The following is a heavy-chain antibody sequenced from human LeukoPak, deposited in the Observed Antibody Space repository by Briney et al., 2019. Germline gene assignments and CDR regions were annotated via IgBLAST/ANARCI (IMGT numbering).Heavy chain of an antibody. CDR3: ARDPGGSYGSDY. CDR1: GGSISSGGYY. J-gene: IGHJ4*02. Sequence: SQTLSLTCTVSGGSISSGGYYWSWIRQPPGKGLEWIGYIYHSGSTYYNPSLKSRVTISVDRSKNQFSLKLSSVTAADTAVYYCARDPGGSYGSDYWGQGTLVTVSS. D-gene: IGHD1-26*01. V-gene: IGHV4-30-2*01. CDR2: IYHSGST.